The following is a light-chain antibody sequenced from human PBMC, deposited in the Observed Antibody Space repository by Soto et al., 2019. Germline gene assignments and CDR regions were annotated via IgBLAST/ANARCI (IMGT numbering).Light chain of an antibody. J-gene: IGKJ2*01. CDR3: QQHSSSSPYT. CDR2: KAS. Sequence: DIQMTQSPSTLSASVGDRVTITCRASQSISSWLAWYQQKPGKAPNLLIYKASTLGSGVPSRFSGGGSGTEFTLTLSRPQPDDFATYYCQQHSSSSPYTFGQGTKLEIK. V-gene: IGKV1-5*03. CDR1: QSISSW.